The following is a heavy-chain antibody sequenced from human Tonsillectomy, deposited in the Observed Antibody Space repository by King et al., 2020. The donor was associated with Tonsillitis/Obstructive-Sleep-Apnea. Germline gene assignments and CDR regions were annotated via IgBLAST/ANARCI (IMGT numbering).Heavy chain of an antibody. J-gene: IGHJ5*02. CDR2: IYDSENT. CDR1: GGSISSGGYY. Sequence: QLQESGPGLVKPSQTLSLTCTVSGGSISSGGYYWSWIRQHPGKGLEWIGYIYDSENTYYNPSLKSRVIISVDTSKNQFSLKLSSVTAADTAVYYCARYCSGTSCSNWFDPWGQGTLVTVSS. CDR3: ARYCSGTSCSNWFDP. V-gene: IGHV4-31*03. D-gene: IGHD2-2*01.